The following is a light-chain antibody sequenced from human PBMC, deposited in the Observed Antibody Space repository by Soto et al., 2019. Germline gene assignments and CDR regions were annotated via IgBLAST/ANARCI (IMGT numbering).Light chain of an antibody. J-gene: IGLJ2*01. Sequence: QSVLTQPPSVSGAPGQRVTISCTGSSSNIGAGYDVHWYQQLPGTAPKLLIYGNSNRPSGVPDRFSGSKSGTSASLAITGLQAEDGAHERAQSYDSSLGRVFGGGTKLTV. CDR2: GNS. CDR1: SSNIGAGYD. V-gene: IGLV1-40*01. CDR3: QSYDSSLGRV.